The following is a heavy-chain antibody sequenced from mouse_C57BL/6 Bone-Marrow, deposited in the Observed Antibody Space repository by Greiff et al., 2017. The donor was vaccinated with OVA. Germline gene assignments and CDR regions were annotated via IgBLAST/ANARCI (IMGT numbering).Heavy chain of an antibody. D-gene: IGHD4-1*01. CDR2: IYPGSGST. V-gene: IGHV1-55*01. CDR3: ARGETGTETWRCYFDV. Sequence: QVQLQQPGAELVKPGASVKMSCKASGYTFTSYWITWVQQRPGQGLEWIGDIYPGSGSTNYNEKFKSTATLTGDTSSSTAYMQLSSLTSEDSAVYYSARGETGTETWRCYFDVWGTGTTVTVSS. J-gene: IGHJ1*03. CDR1: GYTFTSYW.